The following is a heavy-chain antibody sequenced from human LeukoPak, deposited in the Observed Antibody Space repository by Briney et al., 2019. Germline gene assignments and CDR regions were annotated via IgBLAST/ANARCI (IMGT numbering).Heavy chain of an antibody. D-gene: IGHD1-1*01. CDR3: ARDSSRYDLTYFDY. V-gene: IGHV1-18*01. CDR1: GYTFTSYG. CDR2: ISAYNGNT. J-gene: IGHJ4*02. Sequence: GASVKVSCKASGYTFTSYGICWVRQAPGQGLEWMGWISAYNGNTNYAQKLQGRVTMTTDTSTSTAYMELRSLRSDDTAVYYCARDSSRYDLTYFDYWGQGTLVTVSS.